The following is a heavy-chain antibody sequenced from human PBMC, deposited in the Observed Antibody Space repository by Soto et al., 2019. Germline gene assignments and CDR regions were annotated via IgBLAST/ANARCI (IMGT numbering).Heavy chain of an antibody. Sequence: SQTLSLTCAVYGGSFSGYYWSWIRQPPGKGLEWIGEINHSGSTNYNPSLKSRVTISVDTSKNQFSLKLSSVTAADTAVYYCARGLLVHRYYGSGSYYRYWGQGTLVTVSS. J-gene: IGHJ4*02. CDR3: ARGLLVHRYYGSGSYYRY. CDR1: GGSFSGYY. CDR2: INHSGST. V-gene: IGHV4-34*01. D-gene: IGHD3-10*01.